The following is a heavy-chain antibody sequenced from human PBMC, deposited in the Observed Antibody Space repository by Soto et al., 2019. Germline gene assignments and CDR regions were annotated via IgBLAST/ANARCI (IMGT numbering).Heavy chain of an antibody. Sequence: GGSLRLSCAASGFTFSNAWMNWVRQAPGKGLEWVGRIKSKTDGGTTDYAAPVKGRFTIPRDDSKNTLYLQMNSLKTEDTAVYYCTTSGGWGFVVVPAANRPDTLKIDYYYYYGMDVWGQGTTVTVSS. J-gene: IGHJ6*02. CDR3: TTSGGWGFVVVPAANRPDTLKIDYYYYYGMDV. V-gene: IGHV3-15*07. CDR1: GFTFSNAW. D-gene: IGHD2-2*01. CDR2: IKSKTDGGTT.